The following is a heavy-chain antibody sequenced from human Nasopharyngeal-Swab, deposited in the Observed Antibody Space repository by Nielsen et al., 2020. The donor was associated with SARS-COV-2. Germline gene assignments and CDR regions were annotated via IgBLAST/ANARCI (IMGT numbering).Heavy chain of an antibody. Sequence: SETLSLTCTVSGGSISSGGYYWSWIRQHPGKGLEWIGYIYYSGSTYYNPSLKSRVTISVDTSKNQFSLKLSSVTAADTAVYYCARGAGYCSGGSCYQRRANWFDPWGQGTLVTVSS. CDR1: GGSISSGGYY. D-gene: IGHD2-15*01. V-gene: IGHV4-31*03. J-gene: IGHJ5*02. CDR2: IYYSGST. CDR3: ARGAGYCSGGSCYQRRANWFDP.